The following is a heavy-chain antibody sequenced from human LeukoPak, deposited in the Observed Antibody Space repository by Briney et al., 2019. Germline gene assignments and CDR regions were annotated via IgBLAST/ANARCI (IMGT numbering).Heavy chain of an antibody. D-gene: IGHD3-9*01. Sequence: PSETLSLTCTVSGGSISSYYWSWIRQPPGKGLEWIGYIYYSGSTNYNPSLKSRLTTSVDTSKNQFSLKLTSVTAADTAVYYCARLVNYGAVYYYYGMDVWSQGTTVTVSS. CDR1: GGSISSYY. V-gene: IGHV4-59*08. CDR3: ARLVNYGAVYYYYGMDV. CDR2: IYYSGST. J-gene: IGHJ6*02.